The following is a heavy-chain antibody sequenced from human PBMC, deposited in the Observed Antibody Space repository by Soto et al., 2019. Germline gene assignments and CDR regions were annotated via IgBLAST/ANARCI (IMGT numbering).Heavy chain of an antibody. CDR1: GDSVSSNSAA. CDR3: ARGSTDGFSRFLDF. J-gene: IGHJ4*02. CDR2: TYYRSKWYS. V-gene: IGHV6-1*01. D-gene: IGHD3-3*01. Sequence: QVQLQQSGPGLVKPSQTLSLTCAISGDSVSSNSAAWNWIRQSPSRGLEWLGRTYYRSKWYSDFALSVRSRITITPDTSKNQVSLQLNSVTPEDTAVYFCARGSTDGFSRFLDFWGQGTLVTVSS.